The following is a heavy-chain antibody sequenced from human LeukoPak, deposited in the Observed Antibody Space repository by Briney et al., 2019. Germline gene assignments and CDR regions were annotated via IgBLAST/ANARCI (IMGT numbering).Heavy chain of an antibody. J-gene: IGHJ4*02. V-gene: IGHV3-23*01. Sequence: GGSLRLSCAASGFTFSSYAMNWVRQAPGKGLEWVSAISGSGGSTHYADSVKGRFTISRDNSKNTLYLQMNSLRAEDTAVYYCAKDHLDFWSGYSPSDYWGQGTLVTVSS. CDR2: ISGSGGST. CDR3: AKDHLDFWSGYSPSDY. D-gene: IGHD3-3*01. CDR1: GFTFSSYA.